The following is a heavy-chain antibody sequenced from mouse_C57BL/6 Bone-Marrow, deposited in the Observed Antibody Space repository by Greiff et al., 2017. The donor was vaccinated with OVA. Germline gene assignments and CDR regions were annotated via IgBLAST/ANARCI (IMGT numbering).Heavy chain of an antibody. CDR1: GFTFSSYA. CDR2: ISSGGDYI. J-gene: IGHJ3*01. CDR3: TREGPYYYGSSYNAY. Sequence: EVQRVESGEGLVKPGGSLKLSCAASGFTFSSYAMSWVRQTPEKRLEWVAYISSGGDYIYYADTVKGRFTISRDNARNTLYLQMSSLKSEDTAMYYCTREGPYYYGSSYNAYWGQGTLVTVSA. D-gene: IGHD1-1*01. V-gene: IGHV5-9-1*02.